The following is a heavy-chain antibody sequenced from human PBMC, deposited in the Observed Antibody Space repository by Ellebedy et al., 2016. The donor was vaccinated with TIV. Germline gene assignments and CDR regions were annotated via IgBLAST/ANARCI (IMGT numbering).Heavy chain of an antibody. CDR1: GASISIHY. Sequence: MPSETLSLTCTVSGASISIHYWSWIRQPPGQGLEWIGDISYSGSTNYDPSLKSLVTISLDTSKNQFSLKLSPVTAADKAIYYCARISPSGTPDFDYWGQGTLVTVSS. CDR2: ISYSGST. CDR3: ARISPSGTPDFDY. D-gene: IGHD2-15*01. V-gene: IGHV4-59*11. J-gene: IGHJ4*02.